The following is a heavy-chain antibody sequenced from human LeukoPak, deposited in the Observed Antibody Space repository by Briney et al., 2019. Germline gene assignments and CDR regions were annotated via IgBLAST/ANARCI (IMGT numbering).Heavy chain of an antibody. V-gene: IGHV3-30*18. CDR2: MSYDGTIR. CDR3: AKGGCSSTTCYLANP. CDR1: GLTFSSYG. Sequence: PGRSLRLSCAASGLTFSSYGMHWVRQAPGKGLEWVAVMSYDGTIRNYADSVKGRFTISRDNSKNTLYLQMNSLTAEDTAQYYCAKGGCSSTTCYLANPWGQGTLVTVSS. D-gene: IGHD2-2*01. J-gene: IGHJ5*02.